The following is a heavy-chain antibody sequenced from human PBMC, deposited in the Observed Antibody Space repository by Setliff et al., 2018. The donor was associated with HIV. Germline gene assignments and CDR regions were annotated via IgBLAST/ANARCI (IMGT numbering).Heavy chain of an antibody. CDR2: IYYAGNT. CDR3: ARDDGYGSGSSYFDY. D-gene: IGHD3-10*01. Sequence: SETLSLTCTVSGASVSTIDYYWGWVRQSPRAGLEWIADIYYAGNTYYNPSLKSRVTISVDTSKNQFSLKLSSVTAADTAVYYCARDDGYGSGSSYFDYWGQGTLVTVSS. J-gene: IGHJ4*02. CDR1: GASVSTIDYY. V-gene: IGHV4-39*07.